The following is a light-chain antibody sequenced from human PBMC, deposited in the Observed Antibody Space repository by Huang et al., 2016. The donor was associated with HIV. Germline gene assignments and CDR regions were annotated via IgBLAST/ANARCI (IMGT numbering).Light chain of an antibody. CDR1: QGISNS. V-gene: IGKV1-NL1*01. J-gene: IGKJ4*01. CDR3: QRYYGAPN. CDR2: AAS. Sequence: DIQMTQSPSSLSASVGDRVTITCRASQGISNSLAWYQQKPGKAPKHLLYAASTLESGVPSRFGGRGSGTDYTLTISSLQPEDFATYYCQRYYGAPNFGGGTKMEIK.